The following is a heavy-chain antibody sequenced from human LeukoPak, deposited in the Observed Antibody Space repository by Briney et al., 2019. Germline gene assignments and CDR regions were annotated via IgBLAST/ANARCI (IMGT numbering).Heavy chain of an antibody. CDR1: GDSISSYY. Sequence: SETLSLTCTVSGDSISSYYWSWIRQPAGKGLEWIGRIYTSGSTNYNPSLKSRVTMSVDTSKNQFSLKLSSVTAADTAVYYCARDGGSSWSTRNDAFDIWGQGTMVTVSS. V-gene: IGHV4-4*07. CDR3: ARDGGSSWSTRNDAFDI. D-gene: IGHD6-13*01. J-gene: IGHJ3*02. CDR2: IYTSGST.